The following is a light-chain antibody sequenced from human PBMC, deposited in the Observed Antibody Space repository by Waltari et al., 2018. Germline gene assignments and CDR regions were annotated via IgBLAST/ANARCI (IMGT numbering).Light chain of an antibody. J-gene: IGKJ1*01. CDR2: RAS. Sequence: DIQMTQSPSTLSASVGDRVTITCRASQSVRTFLALYQQKPGKAPKLLIYRASTLESGGPSRFAGSGSETEFTLTISGLQPDDFATYYCQQYNHYSWTFGQGTEVDIK. CDR3: QQYNHYSWT. V-gene: IGKV1-5*03. CDR1: QSVRTF.